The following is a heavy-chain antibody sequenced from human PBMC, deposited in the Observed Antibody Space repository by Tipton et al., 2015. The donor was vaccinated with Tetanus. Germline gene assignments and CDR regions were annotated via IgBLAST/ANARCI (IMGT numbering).Heavy chain of an antibody. CDR2: ISSSGSTI. CDR3: ARDLGVVVTDSPACYYYGMGV. V-gene: IGHV3-11*01. CDR1: GFTFSDYY. Sequence: SLRLSCAASGFTFSDYYMSWIRQAPGKGLEWVSYISSSGSTIYYADSVKGRFTISRDNAKNSLYLQMNSLRAEDTAVYYCARDLGVVVTDSPACYYYGMGVWGQGTTVTVSS. D-gene: IGHD2-21*02. J-gene: IGHJ6*02.